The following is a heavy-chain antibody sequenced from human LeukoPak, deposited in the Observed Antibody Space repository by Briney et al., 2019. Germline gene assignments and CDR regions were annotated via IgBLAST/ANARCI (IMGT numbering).Heavy chain of an antibody. V-gene: IGHV3-7*01. Sequence: EAGGSLRLSCAASGFTFSAFWMSWVRQGPGKGLEWVASIKPDGSDSHHVDSVKGRFTISRDNAKNSLYLQMTSLRAEDTAVYYCASTNHYYGSGTYDYYFDYWGQGTLLTVSS. CDR3: ASTNHYYGSGTYDYYFDY. CDR2: IKPDGSDS. CDR1: GFTFSAFW. J-gene: IGHJ4*02. D-gene: IGHD3-10*01.